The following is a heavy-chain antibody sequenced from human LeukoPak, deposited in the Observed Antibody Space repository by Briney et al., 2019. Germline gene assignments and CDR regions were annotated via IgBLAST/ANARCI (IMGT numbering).Heavy chain of an antibody. D-gene: IGHD6-19*01. CDR3: ARSAGYSSGWYSAYYYYYYMDV. CDR1: GFTFSSYW. Sequence: GGSLRLSCAASGFTFSSYWMSWVRQAPGKGLEWVANITQDGSEKYYVDSVKGRFTISRDNAKNSLYLQMNSLRAEDTAVYYCARSAGYSSGWYSAYYYYYYMDVWGKGTTVTVSS. V-gene: IGHV3-7*01. CDR2: ITQDGSEK. J-gene: IGHJ6*03.